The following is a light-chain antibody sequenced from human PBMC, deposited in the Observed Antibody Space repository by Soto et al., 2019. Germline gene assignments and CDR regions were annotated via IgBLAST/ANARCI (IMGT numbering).Light chain of an antibody. Sequence: EIVWTQSPGTLSLSPGERASLSCRASQSVSSSYLAWYQQKPGQAPRLLIYGASSRATGIPDRFSGSGSGTDFTLNISRLEPEDFAVYYCQQYGSSRWTFGQGTKVEIK. J-gene: IGKJ1*01. CDR2: GAS. CDR1: QSVSSSY. CDR3: QQYGSSRWT. V-gene: IGKV3-20*01.